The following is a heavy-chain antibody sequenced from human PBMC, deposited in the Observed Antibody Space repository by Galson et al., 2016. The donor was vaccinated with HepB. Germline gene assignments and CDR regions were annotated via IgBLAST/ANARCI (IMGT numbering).Heavy chain of an antibody. D-gene: IGHD3-3*01. V-gene: IGHV3-11*01. J-gene: IGHJ6*02. CDR3: ARVMVDYHYWSNKPKHYYSGMDV. CDR2: ISSSGTTI. Sequence: SLRLSCAASGITFSDSYMTWIRQAPGKGLEWLSYISSSGTTIYYADSVKGRFTISRDHAKNSLYRQMNSLRAEDTAVCYCARVMVDYHYWSNKPKHYYSGMDVWGQGTLVTVSS. CDR1: GITFSDSY.